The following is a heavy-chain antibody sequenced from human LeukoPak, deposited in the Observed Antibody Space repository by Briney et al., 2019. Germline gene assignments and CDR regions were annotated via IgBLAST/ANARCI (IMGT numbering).Heavy chain of an antibody. CDR1: GGSISSGGYY. J-gene: IGHJ2*01. CDR2: IYHSGST. Sequence: SQTLSLTCTVSGGSISSGGYYWSWIRQHPGKGLEWIGYIYHSGSTYYNPSLKSRVTISVDRSKNQFSLKLSSVTAADTAVYYCARDIASGGYFDLWGRGTLVTVSS. D-gene: IGHD5/OR15-5a*01. CDR3: ARDIASGGYFDL. V-gene: IGHV4-30-2*01.